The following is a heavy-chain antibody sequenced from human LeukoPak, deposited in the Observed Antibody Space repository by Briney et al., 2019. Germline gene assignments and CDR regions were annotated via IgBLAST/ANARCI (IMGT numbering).Heavy chain of an antibody. CDR3: ARGRESSKLTSGFQSFDWLSDSFDL. V-gene: IGHV1-8*01. Sequence: ASVKVSCKTAGYSFTNYDINWVRQATGQGLEWMGWMSPNSGKTGYAQKFQGRVTMTKNTSMSTAYMELSSLTSEDTAVYYCARGRESSKLTSGFQSFDWLSDSFDLWGQGTIVTVSS. CDR2: MSPNSGKT. J-gene: IGHJ3*01. D-gene: IGHD3-9*01. CDR1: GYSFTNYD.